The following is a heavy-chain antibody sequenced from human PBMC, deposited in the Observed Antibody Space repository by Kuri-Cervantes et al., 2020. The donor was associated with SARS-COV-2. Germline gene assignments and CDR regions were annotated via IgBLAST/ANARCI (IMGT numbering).Heavy chain of an antibody. D-gene: IGHD2-8*02. J-gene: IGHJ4*02. CDR3: AKDLRTPGAGPDY. Sequence: GGSLRLSCAASGFTFSDYYMSWIRQAPGKGLEWVALIHYDGTNTYYAVSVRGRFTISRDNLNNILYLHMNSLRTEDTAVYFCAKDLRTPGAGPDYWGQGTLVTVSS. CDR2: IHYDGTNT. CDR1: GFTFSDYY. V-gene: IGHV3-30*02.